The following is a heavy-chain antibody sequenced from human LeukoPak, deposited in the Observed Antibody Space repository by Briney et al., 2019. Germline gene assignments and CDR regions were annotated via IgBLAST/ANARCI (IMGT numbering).Heavy chain of an antibody. CDR1: GFTFSSYG. CDR3: AKDLPPSYIAVAGPMDV. CDR2: IRYDGSNK. Sequence: PGGSLRLSCAASGFTFSSYGMHWVRQAPGKGLEWVAFIRYDGSNKYYADSVKGRFTISRDNSKNTLYLQMNNLRGEDTAVYYCAKDLPPSYIAVAGPMDVWGKGTTVTISS. J-gene: IGHJ6*03. D-gene: IGHD6-19*01. V-gene: IGHV3-30*02.